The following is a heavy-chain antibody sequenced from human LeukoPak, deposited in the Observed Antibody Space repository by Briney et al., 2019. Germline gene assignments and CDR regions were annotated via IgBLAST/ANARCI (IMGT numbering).Heavy chain of an antibody. Sequence: GGSLRLSCAASGFTFSSYGMHWVRQAPGKGLEWVAVIWYDGSNKYYADSVKGRFTISRDNSKNTLYLQMNSLGAEDTAVYCCARDLTYDSSGYFDYWGQGTLVTVSS. CDR3: ARDLTYDSSGYFDY. D-gene: IGHD3-22*01. V-gene: IGHV3-33*08. CDR1: GFTFSSYG. CDR2: IWYDGSNK. J-gene: IGHJ4*02.